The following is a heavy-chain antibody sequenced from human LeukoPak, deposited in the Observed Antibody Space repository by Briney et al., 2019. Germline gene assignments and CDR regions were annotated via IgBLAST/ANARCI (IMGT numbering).Heavy chain of an antibody. Sequence: SQTLSLTCTVSGGSISSGGYYRSWIRQHPGKGLEWIGYIYYSGSTYYNPSLKSRVTISVDTSKNQFSLKLSSVTAADTAVYYCAREYGSSGVGSWFDPWGQGTLVAVSS. J-gene: IGHJ5*02. CDR2: IYYSGST. CDR3: AREYGSSGVGSWFDP. CDR1: GGSISSGGYY. D-gene: IGHD3-22*01. V-gene: IGHV4-31*03.